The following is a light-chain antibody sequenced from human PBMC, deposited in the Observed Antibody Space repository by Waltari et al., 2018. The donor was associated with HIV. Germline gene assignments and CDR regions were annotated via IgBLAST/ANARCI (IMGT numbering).Light chain of an antibody. V-gene: IGLV3-25*03. J-gene: IGLJ1*01. Sequence: SFELTQPPSVSVSPGQTARITCSGDALAKQYTYWYPQKPGQAPVGVIYKDTERPAGIPERFSGSSSGTTVTLTISGVQSEDEADYYCQSADTGGTRVFGPGTKVTVL. CDR3: QSADTGGTRV. CDR1: ALAKQY. CDR2: KDT.